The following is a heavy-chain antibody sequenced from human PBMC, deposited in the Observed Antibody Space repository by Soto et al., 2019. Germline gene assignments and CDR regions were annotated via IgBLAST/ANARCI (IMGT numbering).Heavy chain of an antibody. CDR1: GYTFTSYG. CDR3: ARDDDPEGIAVAGTALY. D-gene: IGHD6-19*01. V-gene: IGHV1-18*01. CDR2: ISAYNGNT. J-gene: IGHJ4*02. Sequence: GASVKVSCKASGYTFTSYGISWVRQAPGQGLEWMGWISAYNGNTNYAQKLQGRVTMTTDTSTSTAYMELRSLRSDDTAVYYCARDDDPEGIAVAGTALYWGQGTLVTVSS.